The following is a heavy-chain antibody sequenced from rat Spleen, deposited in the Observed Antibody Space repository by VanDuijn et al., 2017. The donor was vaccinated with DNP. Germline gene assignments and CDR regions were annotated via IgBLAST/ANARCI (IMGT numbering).Heavy chain of an antibody. Sequence: EVQLVESGGGLVQPGRSLKLSCAASGFTFSNYDMAWVRQAPTKGLEWVAAISPSGGSTYYRDSVKGRFTISRDNAKSTLYLQMDSLRSEDTATYYCARDNYGGYYWGHGVMVTVSS. V-gene: IGHV5-25*01. CDR1: GFTFSNYD. CDR2: ISPSGGST. CDR3: ARDNYGGYY. D-gene: IGHD1-11*01. J-gene: IGHJ2*01.